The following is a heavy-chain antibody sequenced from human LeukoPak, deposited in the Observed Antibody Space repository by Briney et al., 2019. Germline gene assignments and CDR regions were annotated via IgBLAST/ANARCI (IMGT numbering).Heavy chain of an antibody. J-gene: IGHJ4*02. V-gene: IGHV3-9*01. CDR3: AKDSHPRLIADSSLDY. D-gene: IGHD6-13*01. CDR2: ISWNSGNI. CDR1: GFTFDDYA. Sequence: PGGSLRLSCAASGFTFDDYAMHWVRQAPGKGLEWVSGISWNSGNIGYADSVKGRFTISRDNAKNSLYLQMNSPRAEDTALYYCAKDSHPRLIADSSLDYWGQGTLVTVSS.